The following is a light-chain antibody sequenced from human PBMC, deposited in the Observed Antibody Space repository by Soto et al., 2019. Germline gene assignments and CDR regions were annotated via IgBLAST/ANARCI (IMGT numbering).Light chain of an antibody. CDR2: EVS. J-gene: IGLJ1*01. V-gene: IGLV2-8*01. Sequence: QSALTQPPSASGSLGQSVTISCTGTSDDVGGYNYVSWYQQHPGKAPKIMIYEVSKRPSGVPDRFSGSKSGNTASLTVSGLQAEDEAAYYCCSHAGDNTYVFGTGTKLTV. CDR1: SDDVGGYNY. CDR3: CSHAGDNTYV.